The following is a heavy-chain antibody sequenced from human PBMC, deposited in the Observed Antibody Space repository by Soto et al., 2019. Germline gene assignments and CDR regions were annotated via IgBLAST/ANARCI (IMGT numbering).Heavy chain of an antibody. Sequence: QVTLKESGPTLVKPTESLTLTCTFSGFSLATHGVGVGWIRQPPGEALEWLALISWNDDDRYSPSLKSRLTTXKXTXXNPVVLTMANLDPVDTATYYCAHARLLWVGGYFDYWGQGILATVSS. CDR3: AHARLLWVGGYFDY. D-gene: IGHD3-10*01. CDR2: ISWNDDD. V-gene: IGHV2-5*01. J-gene: IGHJ4*02. CDR1: GFSLATHGVG.